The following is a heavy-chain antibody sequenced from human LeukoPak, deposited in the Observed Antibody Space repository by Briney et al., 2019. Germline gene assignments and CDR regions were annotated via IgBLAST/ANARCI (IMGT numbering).Heavy chain of an antibody. CDR1: GYTFTSYD. CDR2: MNPNSGNT. V-gene: IGHV1-8*01. D-gene: IGHD2-2*01. Sequence: GASVKVSCKASGYTFTSYDINWVRQATGQGLEWMGWMNPNSGNTGYAQKFQGRVTMTRNTSISTAYMELSSLRSEDTAVYYCARAGGCCSSTSCYFYYYYGMDVWGQGTTVTVSS. CDR3: ARAGGCCSSTSCYFYYYYGMDV. J-gene: IGHJ6*02.